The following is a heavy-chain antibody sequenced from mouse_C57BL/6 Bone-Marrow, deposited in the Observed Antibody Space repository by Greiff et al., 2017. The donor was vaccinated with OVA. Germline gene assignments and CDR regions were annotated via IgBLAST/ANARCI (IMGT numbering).Heavy chain of an antibody. Sequence: VQLQQSVAELVRPGASVKLSCTASGFTITNTSMHWVKQRPEQGLEWIGRIDPANGNTKYAPKFPGKATITADTSSNPACLQLSSLTSEDTAIYYCYSNNDFDDWGQGTTLTVSS. CDR2: IDPANGNT. V-gene: IGHV14-3*01. CDR1: GFTITNTS. D-gene: IGHD6-1*01. J-gene: IGHJ2*01. CDR3: YSNNDFDD.